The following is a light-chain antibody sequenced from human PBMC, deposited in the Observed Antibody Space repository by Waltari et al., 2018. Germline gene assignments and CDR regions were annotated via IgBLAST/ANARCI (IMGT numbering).Light chain of an antibody. V-gene: IGLV1-44*01. CDR2: SNN. CDR3: AAWDDSLNGYVV. J-gene: IGLJ2*01. Sequence: QSVLTQPPSASGTPGQRVTIPCYGRRSTLGRNTVNRHQQLPGTAPKLPIYSNNQRPSGVPDRFSGSKSGTSASLAISGLQSEDEADYYCAAWDDSLNGYVVFGGGTKLTVL. CDR1: RSTLGRNT.